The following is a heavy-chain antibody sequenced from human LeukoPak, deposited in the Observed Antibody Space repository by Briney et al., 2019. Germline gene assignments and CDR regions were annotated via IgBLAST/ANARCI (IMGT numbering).Heavy chain of an antibody. V-gene: IGHV3-48*03. CDR3: ARGGSTYYYDSSGYI. Sequence: TGGSLRLSCAASGFTFSSYEMNWGRQAPGKGLEWVSYISSSGSTIYYADSVKGRFTISRDNAKNSLYLQMNSLRAEDTAVYYCARGGSTYYYDSSGYIWGQGTLVTVSS. D-gene: IGHD3-22*01. CDR2: ISSSGSTI. CDR1: GFTFSSYE. J-gene: IGHJ4*02.